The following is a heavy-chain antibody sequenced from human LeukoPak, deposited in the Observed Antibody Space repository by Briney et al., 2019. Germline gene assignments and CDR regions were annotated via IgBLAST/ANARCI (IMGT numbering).Heavy chain of an antibody. D-gene: IGHD6-19*01. CDR1: GHTFTGYY. Sequence: ASVKVSCKASGHTFTGYYMHWVRQAPGQGLEWMGWINPNSGGTNYAQKFQGRVTMTRDTSISTAYMELSRLRSGDTAVYYCASHKAVAGQFDYWGQGTLVTVSS. V-gene: IGHV1-2*02. CDR3: ASHKAVAGQFDY. J-gene: IGHJ4*02. CDR2: INPNSGGT.